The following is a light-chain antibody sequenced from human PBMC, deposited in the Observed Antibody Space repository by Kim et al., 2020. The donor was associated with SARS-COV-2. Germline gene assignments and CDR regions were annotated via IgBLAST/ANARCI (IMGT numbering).Light chain of an antibody. CDR3: VLYMGSGFWV. CDR1: SGSVSTNYY. J-gene: IGLJ3*02. V-gene: IGLV8-61*01. CDR2: NTN. Sequence: QTVVTQEPSFSVSPGGTVTITCGLSSGSVSTNYYPSWCQQTPGQAPRTLIYNTNTRSSGVPDRFSGSILGNKAALTITGAQADDESDYYCVLYMGSGFWVFGGGTQLTVL.